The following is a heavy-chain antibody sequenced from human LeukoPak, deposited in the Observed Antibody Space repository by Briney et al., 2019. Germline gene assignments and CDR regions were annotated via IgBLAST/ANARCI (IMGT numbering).Heavy chain of an antibody. CDR3: ARVGRSKLLWFGELSP. V-gene: IGHV4-39*02. J-gene: IGHJ5*02. Sequence: SETLSLTCTVSGGSISSSNYYWGWIRQPPGKGLEWIASIHYSETTYYNPSLKSRVTISVDTSKNHFSLKLSSVTAADTAVYYCARVGRSKLLWFGELSPWGQGTLVTVSS. CDR2: IHYSETT. D-gene: IGHD3-10*01. CDR1: GGSISSSNYY.